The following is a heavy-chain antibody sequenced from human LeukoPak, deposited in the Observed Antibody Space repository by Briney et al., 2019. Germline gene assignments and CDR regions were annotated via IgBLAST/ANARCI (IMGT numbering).Heavy chain of an antibody. CDR1: GGSVSSGSYY. J-gene: IGHJ4*02. CDR3: ARGSFLAY. V-gene: IGHV4-61*01. Sequence: PSETLSLTCTVSGGSVSSGSYYWSWIRQPPGKGLEWIGYIYYSGSTNYNPSLKSRVTISVDTSKNQFSLKLSSVTAADTAVYYCARGSFLAYWGQGTLVTVSS. CDR2: IYYSGST.